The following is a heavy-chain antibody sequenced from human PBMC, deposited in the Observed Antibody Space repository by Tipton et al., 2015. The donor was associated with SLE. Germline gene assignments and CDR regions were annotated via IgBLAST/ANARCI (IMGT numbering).Heavy chain of an antibody. D-gene: IGHD3-22*01. CDR1: GGSISSGSYY. V-gene: IGHV4-61*02. CDR2: IYTRGGT. Sequence: TLSLTCTVSGGSISSGSYYWSWIRQPAGKGLEWIGRIYTRGGTNYNPSPKSRVTISVDTSKNQFSLKLSAVTAADTAVYYYARVGYDSSGFDYWGQGTLVTVSS. J-gene: IGHJ4*02. CDR3: ARVGYDSSGFDY.